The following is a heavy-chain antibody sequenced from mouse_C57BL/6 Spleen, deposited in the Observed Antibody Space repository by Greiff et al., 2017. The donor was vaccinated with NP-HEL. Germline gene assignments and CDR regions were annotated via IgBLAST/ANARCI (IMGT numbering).Heavy chain of an antibody. CDR3: ARRDGYSYAMDY. CDR1: GYTFTSYW. V-gene: IGHV1-50*01. CDR2: IDPSDSYT. D-gene: IGHD2-3*01. Sequence: VQLQQSGAELVKPGASVKLSCKASGYTFTSYWMQWVKQRPGQGLEWIGEIDPSDSYTNYNQKFKGKATLTVDTSSSTAYMQLSSLTSEDSAVYYCARRDGYSYAMDYWGQGTSVTVSS. J-gene: IGHJ4*01.